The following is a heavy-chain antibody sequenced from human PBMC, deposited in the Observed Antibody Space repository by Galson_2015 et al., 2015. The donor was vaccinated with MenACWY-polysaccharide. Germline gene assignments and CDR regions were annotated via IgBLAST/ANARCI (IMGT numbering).Heavy chain of an antibody. Sequence: PALVKPTQPLTLPSTFSGFSLRTSGVGVGWIRKPPGKALEWLALLSWDGKPRSRPSLKNRLTITTHTSTHQVVLTLTNMDPVDTATYYCVYTPPDPNVYDILTGSFDVWGQGTLITVPA. CDR2: LSWDGKP. CDR3: VYTPPDPNVYDILTGSFDV. J-gene: IGHJ4*02. V-gene: IGHV2-5*02. CDR1: GFSLRTSGVG. D-gene: IGHD3-9*01.